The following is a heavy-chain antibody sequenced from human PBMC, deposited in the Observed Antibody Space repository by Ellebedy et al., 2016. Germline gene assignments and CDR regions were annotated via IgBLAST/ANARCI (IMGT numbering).Heavy chain of an antibody. J-gene: IGHJ4*02. D-gene: IGHD3-3*01. CDR3: ARVSGGTIFGVV. V-gene: IGHV3-66*01. CDR1: GFTVSSNY. Sequence: GESLKISCAASGFTVSSNYMSWVRQAPGKGLEWVSVIYSGGSTYYADSVKGRFTISRDNSKNALYLQMNSLRAEDTAVYYCARVSGGTIFGVVWGQGTLVTVSS. CDR2: IYSGGST.